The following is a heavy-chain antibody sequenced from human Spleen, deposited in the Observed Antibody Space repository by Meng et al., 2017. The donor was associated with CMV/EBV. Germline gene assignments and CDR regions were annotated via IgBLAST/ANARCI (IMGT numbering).Heavy chain of an antibody. CDR3: VKEGAH. CDR1: GFTFSDHY. CDR2: ISSSSSTI. D-gene: IGHD3-16*01. V-gene: IGHV3-11*04. Sequence: GESLKISCAASGFTFSDHYMDWVRQAPGKGLEWLSYISSSSSTIYYADSVKGRFTISRDNAENSLYLQMNSLRAEDTAVYYCVKEGAHWGQGTLVTVSS. J-gene: IGHJ4*02.